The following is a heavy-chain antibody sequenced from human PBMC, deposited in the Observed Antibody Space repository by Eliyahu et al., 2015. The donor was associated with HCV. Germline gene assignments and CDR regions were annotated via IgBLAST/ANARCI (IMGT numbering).Heavy chain of an antibody. CDR2: ISGSGGTT. D-gene: IGHD6-13*01. J-gene: IGHJ3*02. CDR3: AKDRGYSSPRDAFDI. Sequence: EVQLLESGGGXVQPGGSLRLSCAASGXXFSXIAMXWVRQXPGKGLEWVSGISGSGGTTYYADAVKGRFTISRDNSQNTLFLEMNSLRAEDTAVYYCAKDRGYSSPRDAFDIWGQGTTVTVSS. V-gene: IGHV3-23*01. CDR1: GXXFSXIA.